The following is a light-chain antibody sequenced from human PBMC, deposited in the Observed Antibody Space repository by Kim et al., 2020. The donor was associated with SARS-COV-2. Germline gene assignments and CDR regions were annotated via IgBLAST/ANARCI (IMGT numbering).Light chain of an antibody. CDR3: QQYNGYWT. CDR1: QSINNW. CDR2: RAS. J-gene: IGKJ1*01. V-gene: IGKV1-5*03. Sequence: DIQMTQSPSTLSASVVDRVTITCRASQSINNWLAWYQQKPGKAPRLLIYRASSLESGVPSRFSGSGSGTEFTLTINSLQPDDVATYYCQQYNGYWTFGQGTKVYIK.